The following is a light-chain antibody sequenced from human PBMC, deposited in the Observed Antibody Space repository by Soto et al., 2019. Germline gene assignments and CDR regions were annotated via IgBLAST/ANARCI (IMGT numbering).Light chain of an antibody. CDR2: DVT. Sequence: QSALTQPRSVSGSPGQSVTISCTGTSSDVGGYKFVSWYQQPPGKAPKVIIYDVTKRPSGVPVRFSGSKSGNTASLTISGLQAEDEADYYCCSYAGNYTWVFGGGTQLTVL. CDR3: CSYAGNYTWV. V-gene: IGLV2-11*01. CDR1: SSDVGGYKF. J-gene: IGLJ3*02.